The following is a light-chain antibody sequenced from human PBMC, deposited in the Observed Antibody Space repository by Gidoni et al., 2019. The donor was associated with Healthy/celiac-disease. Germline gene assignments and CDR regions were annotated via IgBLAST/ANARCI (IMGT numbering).Light chain of an antibody. CDR2: KAS. CDR3: QQYNSYPCS. CDR1: QSISSW. V-gene: IGKV1-5*03. J-gene: IGKJ2*04. Sequence: DIQMTQSPSTLSASVVDIVTITCRASQSISSWLAWYQQKPWKAPKLLIYKASSLESGVPSRFSSSGSGTEFTLTISSLQPDDFATYYCQQYNSYPCSFGQGTKLEIK.